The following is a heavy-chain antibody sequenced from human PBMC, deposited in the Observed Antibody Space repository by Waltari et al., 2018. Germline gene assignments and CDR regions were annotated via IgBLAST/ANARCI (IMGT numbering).Heavy chain of an antibody. CDR2: INPNSGGT. CDR1: GYTFTGYF. D-gene: IGHD1-1*01. CDR3: ATWRENAFDV. J-gene: IGHJ3*01. V-gene: IGHV1-2*02. Sequence: QVQLVQSGAEMKKRGASVKVSCEASGYTFTGYFIHWVRQAPGQGLEWMGWINPNSGGTNYAQKFQGRVTLTRDKSINTAYMDLSRLTSDDTGMYYCATWRENAFDVWGQGTMVTVST.